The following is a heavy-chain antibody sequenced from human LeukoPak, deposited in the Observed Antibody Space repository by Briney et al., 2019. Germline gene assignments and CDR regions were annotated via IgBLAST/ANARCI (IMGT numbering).Heavy chain of an antibody. CDR2: INPNSGDT. J-gene: IGHJ6*02. Sequence: ASVKVSCKTSGYSFTGYFMHWVRQAPGQGLEWMGWINPNSGDTKYAQRFQGRVTMTRDTSINTAYMELRRLTSDDTAEYYCARVPSMIRGVVNYGMDVWGQGTTVTVSS. D-gene: IGHD3-10*01. CDR1: GYSFTGYF. CDR3: ARVPSMIRGVVNYGMDV. V-gene: IGHV1-2*02.